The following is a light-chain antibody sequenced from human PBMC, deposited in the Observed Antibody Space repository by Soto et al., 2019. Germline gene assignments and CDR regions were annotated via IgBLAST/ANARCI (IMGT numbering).Light chain of an antibody. Sequence: EIVMTQSPATLSVSPGERATLSCRASQRIGSNLAWYQQKPGQAPRLLIYGVSIRATGIPARFSGSGSGTEFTLTISSLQSEDLAVYHCQHYNKWSPWTFGQGTKVEIK. CDR3: QHYNKWSPWT. V-gene: IGKV3-15*01. CDR2: GVS. J-gene: IGKJ1*01. CDR1: QRIGSN.